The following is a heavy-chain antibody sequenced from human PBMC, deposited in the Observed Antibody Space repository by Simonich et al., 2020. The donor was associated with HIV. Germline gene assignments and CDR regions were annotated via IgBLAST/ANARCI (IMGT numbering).Heavy chain of an antibody. CDR2: NNHSGRT. CDR1: GGSFSGYY. J-gene: IGHJ4*02. D-gene: IGHD4-17*01. V-gene: IGHV4-34*01. CDR3: ARRHPTTVTTPYFDY. Sequence: QVQLQQWGAGLLTPSETLSLTCAVYGGSFSGYYWSWIRQPPGKGLKWIGENNHSGRTNYNPSLKSRVTISVDTSKNQFSLKLSSVTAADTAVYYCARRHPTTVTTPYFDYWGQGTLVTVSS.